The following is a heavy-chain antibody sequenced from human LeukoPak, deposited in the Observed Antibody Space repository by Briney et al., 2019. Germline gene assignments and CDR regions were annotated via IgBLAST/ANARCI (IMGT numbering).Heavy chain of an antibody. J-gene: IGHJ5*02. D-gene: IGHD3-10*01. CDR1: GFTFSSYA. CDR3: AKEGYYGSGSYQGWFDP. Sequence: PGGSLRLSCEASGFTFSSYAMSWVRQAPGKGLEWVSAISGSGGSTYYADSVKGRFTISRDNSKNTLYLQMNSLRAEDTAVYYCAKEGYYGSGSYQGWFDPWGQGTLVTVSS. CDR2: ISGSGGST. V-gene: IGHV3-23*01.